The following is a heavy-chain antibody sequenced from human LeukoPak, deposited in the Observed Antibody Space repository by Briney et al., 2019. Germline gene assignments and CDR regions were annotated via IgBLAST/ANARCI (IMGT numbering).Heavy chain of an antibody. Sequence: GGSLRLSCAASGFTFSSYSMNWVRQAPGKGLEWVSAISGSGGSTYYADSVKGRFTISRDNSKNTLYLQMNSLRAEDTAVYYCAKRRGYYGSGSYYTWYFDLWGRGTLVTVSS. V-gene: IGHV3-23*01. CDR3: AKRRGYYGSGSYYTWYFDL. D-gene: IGHD3-10*01. CDR1: GFTFSSYS. CDR2: ISGSGGST. J-gene: IGHJ2*01.